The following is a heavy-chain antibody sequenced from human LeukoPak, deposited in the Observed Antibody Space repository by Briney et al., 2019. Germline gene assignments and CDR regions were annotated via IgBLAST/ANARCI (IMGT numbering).Heavy chain of an antibody. V-gene: IGHV3-30*02. CDR2: IRYDGSNK. CDR1: GFTFSSYG. J-gene: IGHJ5*02. CDR3: AKDQFEYSSGWVNWFDP. D-gene: IGHD6-19*01. Sequence: GGSLRLSCAASGFTFSSYGMHWVRQAPGKGLEWVAFIRYDGSNKYYADSVKGRFTISRDNSKNTLYLQMNSLRAEDTAVYYCAKDQFEYSSGWVNWFDPWGQGTLVTVSS.